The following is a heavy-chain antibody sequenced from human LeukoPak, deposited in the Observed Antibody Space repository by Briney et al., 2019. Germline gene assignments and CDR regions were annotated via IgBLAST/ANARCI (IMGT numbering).Heavy chain of an antibody. D-gene: IGHD3-9*01. Sequence: GASVKVSCKASGYTFTGYYMHWVRQVPGQGLEWMGWIDPNSGGTNYAQKFQARVTMTRDTSINTAYMEVSRLRSDDTAVYYCARDYDILTGYFRGGFDYWGQGTLVTVSS. J-gene: IGHJ4*02. CDR1: GYTFTGYY. CDR3: ARDYDILTGYFRGGFDY. CDR2: IDPNSGGT. V-gene: IGHV1-2*02.